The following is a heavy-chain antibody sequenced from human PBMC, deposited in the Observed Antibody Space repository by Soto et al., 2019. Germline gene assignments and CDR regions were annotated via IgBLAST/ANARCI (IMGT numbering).Heavy chain of an antibody. CDR1: GFTFSSYA. J-gene: IGHJ6*02. CDR3: ARYIPGVRDAGMDV. V-gene: IGHV3-23*01. Sequence: EVQLLESGGGLVQPGGSLRLSCAASGFTFSSYAMNWVRQAPGKGLEWVSLIGESGTPTYYADSVKGRFTISRDNSGNTVSLEMYSLRAEDTAVYYCARYIPGVRDAGMDVLGQGTTVTFSS. D-gene: IGHD2-2*01. CDR2: IGESGTPT.